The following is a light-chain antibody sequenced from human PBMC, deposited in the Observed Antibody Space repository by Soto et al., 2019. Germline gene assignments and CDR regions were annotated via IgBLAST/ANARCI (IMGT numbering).Light chain of an antibody. CDR2: GAS. V-gene: IGKV3-15*01. CDR1: QSVSRN. Sequence: EIVMTHSPATLSVSPWEIATLSCRASQSVSRNLAWYQQRPGQAPRLLISGASTRATGIAARFSGSGSGREFTLTISSLQSEDSALYYCQQYSNWPTFGQGTRLEIK. CDR3: QQYSNWPT. J-gene: IGKJ5*01.